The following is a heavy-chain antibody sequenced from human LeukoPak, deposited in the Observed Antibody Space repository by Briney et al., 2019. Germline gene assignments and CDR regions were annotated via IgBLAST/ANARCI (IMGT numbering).Heavy chain of an antibody. V-gene: IGHV3-9*01. CDR1: GFTFDDYA. J-gene: IGHJ4*02. Sequence: GRSLRLSCAASGFTFDDYAMHSVRQAPGKGLEWVSGIGWNSGSIGYADSVKGRFTISRDNAKNSLYLQMNSLRAEDTALYYCAKDKGLYAYYFDYWGQGTLVTVSS. D-gene: IGHD3-16*01. CDR3: AKDKGLYAYYFDY. CDR2: IGWNSGSI.